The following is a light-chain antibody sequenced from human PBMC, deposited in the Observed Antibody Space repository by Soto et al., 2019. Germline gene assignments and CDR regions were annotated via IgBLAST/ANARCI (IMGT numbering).Light chain of an antibody. Sequence: EIVMTQSPATLSMSPGETATLSCRASQSVSTSLAWYQQKPGQAPRLLISGASTRAPGVPARFSGSGSETDFTLTISSLQSEDFAVYYCQQYNNWWTFGQGTKVEIK. CDR1: QSVSTS. CDR2: GAS. J-gene: IGKJ1*01. CDR3: QQYNNWWT. V-gene: IGKV3-15*01.